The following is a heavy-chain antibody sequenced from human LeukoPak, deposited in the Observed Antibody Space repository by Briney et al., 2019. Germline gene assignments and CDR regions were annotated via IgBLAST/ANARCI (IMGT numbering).Heavy chain of an antibody. CDR3: ARSGYHDGYSYGLFDY. D-gene: IGHD5-18*01. Sequence: PGGSLRLSCAASGFTVRSNYMNWVRQAPGKGLEWVSVIYSGGSTYYADSVKGRFTISRDNSKNTLYLQMNSLRAEDTAVYYCARSGYHDGYSYGLFDYWGQGTLVTVSS. J-gene: IGHJ4*02. CDR1: GFTVRSNY. V-gene: IGHV3-53*01. CDR2: IYSGGST.